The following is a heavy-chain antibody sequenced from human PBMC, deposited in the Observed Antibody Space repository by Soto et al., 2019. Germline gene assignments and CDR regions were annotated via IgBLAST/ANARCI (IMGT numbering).Heavy chain of an antibody. CDR2: IISMSASP. V-gene: IGHV1-69*01. J-gene: IGHJ6*02. CDR3: ARRVQGMRWRGMDV. CDR1: GGTFSTYG. Sequence: QVQLVQSGAEVKKPGSSVRVSCKASGGTFSTYGVNWVRQAPGQGLECMGGIISMSASPYYAQKFQGRVTISADESTSTVYMDLTSLRSEDTAVYYCARRVQGMRWRGMDVWGQGTTVTVSS. D-gene: IGHD2-15*01.